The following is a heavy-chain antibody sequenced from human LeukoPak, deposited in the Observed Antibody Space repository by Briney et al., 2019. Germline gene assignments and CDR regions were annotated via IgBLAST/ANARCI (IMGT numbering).Heavy chain of an antibody. V-gene: IGHV4-4*02. CDR1: GGSISSSNW. CDR2: IYHSGST. CDR3: ARAKWGGSGSLDY. J-gene: IGHJ4*02. D-gene: IGHD3-10*01. Sequence: KTSETLSLTCAVSGGSISSSNWWRWVRQPPGKGLEWIGEIYHSGSTNYNPSLRSRVTISVDKSKNQFSLKLSSVTAADTAVYYCARAKWGGSGSLDYWGQGTLVTVSS.